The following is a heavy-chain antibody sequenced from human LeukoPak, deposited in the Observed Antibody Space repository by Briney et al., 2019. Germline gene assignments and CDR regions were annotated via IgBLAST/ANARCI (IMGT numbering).Heavy chain of an antibody. J-gene: IGHJ4*02. Sequence: GGSLRLSCAAYGFTFSSYAMSWVRQAPGKGLEWVSAISGSGGSTYYADSVKGRFTISRDNSKNTRYLQMNSLRAEDTAVYYCAKDGSYSSSWYDYDYWGQGTLVTVSS. CDR2: ISGSGGST. V-gene: IGHV3-23*01. CDR1: GFTFSSYA. CDR3: AKDGSYSSSWYDYDY. D-gene: IGHD6-13*01.